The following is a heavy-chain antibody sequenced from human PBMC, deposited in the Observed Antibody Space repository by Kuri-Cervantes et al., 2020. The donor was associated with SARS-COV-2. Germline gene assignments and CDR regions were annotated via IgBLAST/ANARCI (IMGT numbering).Heavy chain of an antibody. CDR2: INPNIGST. Sequence: ASVKVSCKASGDTFTCYYLHWVRQAPGQGLEWMGWINPNIGSTKYAQKFQGWVTMTRDRSISTVYMELSRLRSDDTAVYYCARLTPFRRLVDISQGGAFGIWGQGKMVNVSS. CDR1: GDTFTCYY. J-gene: IGHJ3*02. V-gene: IGHV1-2*04. CDR3: ARLTPFRRLVDISQGGAFGI. D-gene: IGHD3-22*01.